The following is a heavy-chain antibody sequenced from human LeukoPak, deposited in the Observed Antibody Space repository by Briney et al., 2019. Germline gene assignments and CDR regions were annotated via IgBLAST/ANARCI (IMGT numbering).Heavy chain of an antibody. Sequence: GGSLRLSCAASGFTFSSYSMNWVRQAPGKGLEWVSYISSGSSTIYYADSVKGRFTISRDNAKNSLYLQMNSLRAEDTAVYYCARGIWNDPCYWGQGTLVTVSS. CDR3: ARGIWNDPCY. V-gene: IGHV3-48*01. CDR1: GFTFSSYS. D-gene: IGHD1-1*01. CDR2: ISSGSSTI. J-gene: IGHJ4*02.